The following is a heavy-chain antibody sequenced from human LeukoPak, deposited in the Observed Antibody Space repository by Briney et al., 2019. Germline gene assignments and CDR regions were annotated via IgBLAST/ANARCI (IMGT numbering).Heavy chain of an antibody. CDR3: ARGRYGYGSGSYQWLTELDY. D-gene: IGHD3-10*01. CDR2: ISSNGGST. J-gene: IGHJ4*02. V-gene: IGHV3-64*01. CDR1: GFTFSSYS. Sequence: GGSLRLSCAASGFTFSSYSMNWVRQAPGKGLEYVSAISSNGGSTYYANSVKGRFTISRDNSKNTLYLQMGSLRAEDMAVYYCARGRYGYGSGSYQWLTELDYWGQGTLVTVSS.